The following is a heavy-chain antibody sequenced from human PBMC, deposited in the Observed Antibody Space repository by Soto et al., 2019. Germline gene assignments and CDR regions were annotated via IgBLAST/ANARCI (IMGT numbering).Heavy chain of an antibody. Sequence: ASVKVSCKASGGTFSSYAISWVRRAPGQGLEWMGGIIPIFGTANYAQKFQGRVTITADESTSTAYMELSSLRSEDTAVYYCARVRRGVFEVVSPPGNWFDPWGQGTLVTVSS. CDR3: ARVRRGVFEVVSPPGNWFDP. CDR2: IIPIFGTA. D-gene: IGHD2-15*01. CDR1: GGTFSSYA. V-gene: IGHV1-69*13. J-gene: IGHJ5*02.